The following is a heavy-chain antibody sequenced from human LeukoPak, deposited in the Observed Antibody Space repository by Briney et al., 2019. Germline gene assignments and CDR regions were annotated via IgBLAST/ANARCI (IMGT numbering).Heavy chain of an antibody. D-gene: IGHD1-26*01. Sequence: TGGSLRLSCAASGFTFSNYAMSWVRQAPGKGLEWVSGISGGGSTTVYADSVTGRFTISRDNSKNTLYLQMISLRAEDTAVYYCAKDARLGTTYHFDYWGQGTLVTVSS. CDR3: AKDARLGTTYHFDY. J-gene: IGHJ4*02. CDR1: GFTFSNYA. V-gene: IGHV3-23*01. CDR2: ISGGGSTT.